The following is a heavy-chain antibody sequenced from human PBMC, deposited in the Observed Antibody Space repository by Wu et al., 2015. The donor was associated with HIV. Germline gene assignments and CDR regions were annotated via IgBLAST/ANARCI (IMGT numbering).Heavy chain of an antibody. Sequence: QVQLVQSGAEVKKPGASVKVSCKASGYTFTDFFIHWVRQAPGQGLEWMGWVSPNTGGTNYAQKFQGRVTMTRDTSINTAYMELTSLTSDDTAMYYCARDSRLRWCIVLFFGLLTWGRGT. CDR3: ARDSRLRWCIVLFFGLLT. V-gene: IGHV1-2*02. J-gene: IGHJ3*01. CDR1: GYTFTDFF. D-gene: IGHD2-8*02. CDR2: VSPNTGGT.